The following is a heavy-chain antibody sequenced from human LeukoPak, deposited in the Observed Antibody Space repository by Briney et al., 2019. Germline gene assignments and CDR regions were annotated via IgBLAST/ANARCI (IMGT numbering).Heavy chain of an antibody. J-gene: IGHJ4*02. CDR2: IKQDGSEK. Sequence: PGGSLRLSCAASGFTFSSYWMSWVRQAPGKGLEWVANIKQDGSEKYYVDSVKGRFTISRDNAKNSLYLQMNSLRAEDTAVYYCARDGGMIMEMNYFDYWGQGTLVTVSS. V-gene: IGHV3-7*01. D-gene: IGHD2-8*01. CDR1: GFTFSSYW. CDR3: ARDGGMIMEMNYFDY.